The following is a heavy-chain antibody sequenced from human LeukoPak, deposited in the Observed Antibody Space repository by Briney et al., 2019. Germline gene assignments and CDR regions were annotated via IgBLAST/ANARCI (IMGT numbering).Heavy chain of an antibody. Sequence: PSETLSLACTVSGGSISSGSYYWSWIRQPAGKGLEWIGRIYTSGSTNYNPSLKSRVTISVDTSKNQFSLKLSSVTAADTAVYYCARDLSPPDYTNYYYYYYMDVWGKGTTVTVSS. CDR1: GGSISSGSYY. CDR3: ARDLSPPDYTNYYYYYYMDV. J-gene: IGHJ6*03. CDR2: IYTSGST. V-gene: IGHV4-61*02. D-gene: IGHD4-11*01.